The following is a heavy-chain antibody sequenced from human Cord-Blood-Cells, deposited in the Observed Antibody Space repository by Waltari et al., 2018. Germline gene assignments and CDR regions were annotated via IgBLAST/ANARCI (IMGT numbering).Heavy chain of an antibody. CDR2: IYYSGST. D-gene: IGHD2-2*01. Sequence: QVQLQESGPGLVKPSETLSLTCTVSGGSISSYYWSWIRQPPGKGLEWIGYIYYSGSTNYNPSLRGRVTISVDTSKNQFSLKLSSVTAADTAVYYCARDRNCSSTSCYDAFDIWGQGTMVTVSS. V-gene: IGHV4-59*01. J-gene: IGHJ3*02. CDR3: ARDRNCSSTSCYDAFDI. CDR1: GGSISSYY.